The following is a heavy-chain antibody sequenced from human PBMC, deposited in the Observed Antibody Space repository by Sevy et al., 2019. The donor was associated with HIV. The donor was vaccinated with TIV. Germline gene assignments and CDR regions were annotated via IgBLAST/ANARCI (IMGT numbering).Heavy chain of an antibody. J-gene: IGHJ3*01. D-gene: IGHD3-22*01. CDR2: ISGFGNT. V-gene: IGHV3-23*01. CDR3: AKVLNPALESMMEVTVRSLKGFDV. CDR1: GFTFNTHV. Sequence: GSLRLSCAASGFTFNTHVMNWVRQAPGKGLEWVSSISGFGNTYYADSVRGRFTISRDNAKNTLYLQMNSVRADDTAVFYCAKVLNPALESMMEVTVRSLKGFDVWGQGTMVTVSS.